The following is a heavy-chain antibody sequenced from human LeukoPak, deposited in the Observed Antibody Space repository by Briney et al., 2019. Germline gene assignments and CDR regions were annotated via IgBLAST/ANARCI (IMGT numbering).Heavy chain of an antibody. CDR2: IYYSGST. Sequence: SETLSLTCTVSGGSISSYYWSWIRQPPGKGLEWIGYIYYSGSTNYNPSLKSRVTISVDTSKNQFSLKLSSVTAADTAVYYCARMRGWPKGPFDYWGQGTLVTVSS. CDR3: ARMRGWPKGPFDY. CDR1: GGSISSYY. V-gene: IGHV4-59*01. D-gene: IGHD2-15*01. J-gene: IGHJ4*02.